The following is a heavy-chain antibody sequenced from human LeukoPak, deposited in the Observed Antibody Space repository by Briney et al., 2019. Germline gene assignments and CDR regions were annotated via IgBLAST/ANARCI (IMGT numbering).Heavy chain of an antibody. J-gene: IGHJ5*01. D-gene: IGHD3-22*01. Sequence: ASVKVSCKATSHISWVRQAPGQGLEWMGWIGSYEGDTYYAQKFQGRVTVTTDTSTNTAYMELRSLRADDTAVYYCARDFWNFYDSSGYYRDLGSWGQGTLVTVSS. CDR2: IGSYEGDT. CDR3: ARDFWNFYDSSGYYRDLGS. V-gene: IGHV1-18*01. CDR1: TSH.